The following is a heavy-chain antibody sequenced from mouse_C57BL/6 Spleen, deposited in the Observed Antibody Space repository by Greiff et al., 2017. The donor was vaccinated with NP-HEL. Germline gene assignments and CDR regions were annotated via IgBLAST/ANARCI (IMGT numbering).Heavy chain of an antibody. CDR1: GYSITSGYY. V-gene: IGHV3-6*01. D-gene: IGHD3-2*02. Sequence: EVQLQQSGPGLVKPSQSLSLTCSVTGYSITSGYYWNWIRQFPGNKLEWMGYISYDGSNNYNPSLKNRISITRDTSKNQFFLKLNSVTTEDTATYYCARESSGYDYYAMDYWGQGTSVTVSS. CDR2: ISYDGSN. CDR3: ARESSGYDYYAMDY. J-gene: IGHJ4*01.